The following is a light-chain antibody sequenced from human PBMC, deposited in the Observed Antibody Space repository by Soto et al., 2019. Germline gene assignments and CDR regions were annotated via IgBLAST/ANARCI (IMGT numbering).Light chain of an antibody. V-gene: IGKV3-20*01. J-gene: IGKJ4*01. Sequence: EIVLTQSPGILSLSPGERATLSCRASQSISSSYLAWYQQKPGQAPRLLIYGASSRATGIPDRFSGSGSGTDFTLTISRLEPEDFAVYYCQQYGSSPPVTFGGGTTVEIK. CDR3: QQYGSSPPVT. CDR2: GAS. CDR1: QSISSSY.